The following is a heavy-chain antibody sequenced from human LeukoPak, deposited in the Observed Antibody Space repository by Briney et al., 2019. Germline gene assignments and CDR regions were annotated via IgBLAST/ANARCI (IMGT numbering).Heavy chain of an antibody. CDR2: ISSNGGST. D-gene: IGHD1-26*01. Sequence: AGGSLRLSCSASGFTFSSYAMHWVRQAPGKGLEYVSSISSNGGSTYYADSVKGRFTISRDNSKNTLYLQMSSLRAEDTAIYYCAKPSGSYGPYFDYWGQGTLVTVSS. CDR3: AKPSGSYGPYFDY. J-gene: IGHJ4*02. CDR1: GFTFSSYA. V-gene: IGHV3-64D*09.